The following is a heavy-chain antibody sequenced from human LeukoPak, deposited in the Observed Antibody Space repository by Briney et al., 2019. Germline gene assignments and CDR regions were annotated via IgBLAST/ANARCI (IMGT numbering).Heavy chain of an antibody. Sequence: GGSLRLSCAASGFTFGSDAISWGRQAPGGGLGWGSAISGSVGGTYYADSVKGRFTNSRDNSTSTQYLKMISLRVDDTAVYYCFPGNYCFALYYCPYGMDVWGQGTTVTVSS. CDR2: ISGSVGGT. D-gene: IGHD1-7*01. J-gene: IGHJ6*02. CDR3: FPGNYCFALYYCPYGMDV. CDR1: GFTFGSDA. V-gene: IGHV3-23*01.